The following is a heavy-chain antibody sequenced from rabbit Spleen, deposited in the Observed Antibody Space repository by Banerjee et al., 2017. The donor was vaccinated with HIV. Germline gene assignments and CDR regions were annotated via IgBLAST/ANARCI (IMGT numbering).Heavy chain of an antibody. J-gene: IGHJ4*01. CDR2: IYTGSGST. CDR1: GFSFNINE. CDR3: VREVAAKFSL. D-gene: IGHD4-1*01. Sequence: QEQLEESGGDLVKPEGSLTLTCTASGFSFNINEMCWVRQAPGKRPEWIACIYTGSGSTYYASWAKGRFTIYRASWTAVTLQMTSLTVADTATYFCVREVAAKFSLWGPGTLVTVS. V-gene: IGHV1S45*01.